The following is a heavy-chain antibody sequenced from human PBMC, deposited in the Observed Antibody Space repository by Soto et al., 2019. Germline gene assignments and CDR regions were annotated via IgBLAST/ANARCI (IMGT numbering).Heavy chain of an antibody. CDR3: ARTPDPSIAARYGMDV. CDR2: IYYSGST. V-gene: IGHV4-59*01. J-gene: IGHJ6*02. D-gene: IGHD6-6*01. Sequence: PSETLSLTCTVSGGSISSYYWSWIRQPPGKGLEWIGYIYYSGSTNYNPSLKSRVTISVDTSKNQFSLKLSSVTAADTAVYYCARTPDPSIAARYGMDVWGQGTTVTVSS. CDR1: GGSISSYY.